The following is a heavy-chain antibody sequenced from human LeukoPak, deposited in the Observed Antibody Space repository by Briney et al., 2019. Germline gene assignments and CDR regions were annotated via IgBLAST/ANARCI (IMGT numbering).Heavy chain of an antibody. Sequence: GSLRLSCAASGFTFRSYSMHWVRQAPGKGLEWVSYISSTSSTIYYADSVKGRFTISRDNAKKSLYLQMNSLRDEDTAVYYCARAAPYYYDSSGYSAFDSWGQGTMVTVSA. J-gene: IGHJ3*02. CDR3: ARAAPYYYDSSGYSAFDS. CDR2: ISSTSSTI. CDR1: GFTFRSYS. D-gene: IGHD3-22*01. V-gene: IGHV3-48*02.